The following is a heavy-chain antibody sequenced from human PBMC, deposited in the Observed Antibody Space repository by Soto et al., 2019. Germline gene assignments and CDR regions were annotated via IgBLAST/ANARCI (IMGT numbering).Heavy chain of an antibody. CDR1: GGSISSSSYY. CDR2: IYYSGST. CDR3: ATSYDYVWGSYRPSRDY. J-gene: IGHJ4*02. D-gene: IGHD3-16*02. V-gene: IGHV4-39*01. Sequence: SETLSLTCAVYGGSISSSSYYWGWIRQPPGKGLEWIGSIYYSGSTYYNPSLKSRVTISVDTSKNQFSLKLSSVTAADTAVYYCATSYDYVWGSYRPSRDYWGQGTLVTVS.